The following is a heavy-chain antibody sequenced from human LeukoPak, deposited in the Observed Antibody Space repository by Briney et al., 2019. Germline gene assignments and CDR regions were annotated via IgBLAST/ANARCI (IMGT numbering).Heavy chain of an antibody. J-gene: IGHJ4*02. V-gene: IGHV3-23*01. D-gene: IGHD3-22*01. Sequence: PGGSLRLSCAASGFPFNKYAISWVRQAPGKGLEWVSSISAATGTTYYAGSVRGRFSISRDNSQNTLNLQMNSLRAEDTAVYYCVKRAEDSSGYYLYYFDYWGQGTLVTVSS. CDR1: GFPFNKYA. CDR3: VKRAEDSSGYYLYYFDY. CDR2: ISAATGTT.